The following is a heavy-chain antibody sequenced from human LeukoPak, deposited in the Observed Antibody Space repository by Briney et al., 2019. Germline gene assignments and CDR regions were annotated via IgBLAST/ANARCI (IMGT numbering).Heavy chain of an antibody. CDR3: AKNGQTGFSFDP. V-gene: IGHV4-39*07. CDR1: GGSISSSSYY. D-gene: IGHD1-1*01. CDR2: IYYSGST. J-gene: IGHJ5*02. Sequence: SETLSLTCTVSGGSISSSSYYWGWIRQPPGKGLEWIGSIYYSGSTYYNPSLKCRVTISVDTSKNQFSLKLNSVTAADTAVYHCAKNGQTGFSFDPWGQGTLVTVS.